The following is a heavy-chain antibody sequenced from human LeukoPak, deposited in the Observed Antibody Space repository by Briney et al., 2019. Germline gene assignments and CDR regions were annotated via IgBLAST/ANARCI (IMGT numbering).Heavy chain of an antibody. D-gene: IGHD6-19*01. CDR3: ARIAVAGTWDYYYYGMDV. V-gene: IGHV1-69*04. Sequence: ASVKVSCKASGGTFSSYAISWVRQAPGQGLEWMGRIIPILGIANYAQKIQGRVTITADKSTSTAYMELSSLRSEDTAVYYCARIAVAGTWDYYYYGMDVWGQGTTVTVSS. CDR2: IIPILGIA. CDR1: GGTFSSYA. J-gene: IGHJ6*02.